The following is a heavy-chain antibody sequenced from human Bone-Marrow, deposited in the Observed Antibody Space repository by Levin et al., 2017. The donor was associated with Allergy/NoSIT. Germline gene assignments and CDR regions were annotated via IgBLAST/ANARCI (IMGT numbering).Heavy chain of an antibody. CDR2: IYHSGST. J-gene: IGHJ4*02. CDR3: ARDIGIAAAEPLHFDY. D-gene: IGHD6-13*01. Sequence: SCAVSGGSISSSNWWSWVRQPPGKGLEWIGEIYHSGSTNYNPSLKSRVTISVDKSKNQFSLKLSSVTAADTAVYYCARDIGIAAAEPLHFDYWGQGTLVTVSS. CDR1: GGSISSSNW. V-gene: IGHV4-4*02.